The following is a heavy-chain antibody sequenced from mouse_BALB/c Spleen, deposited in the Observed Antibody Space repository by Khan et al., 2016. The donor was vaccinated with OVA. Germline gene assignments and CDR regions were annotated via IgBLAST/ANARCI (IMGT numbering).Heavy chain of an antibody. V-gene: IGHV5-6*01. Sequence: EVALVESGGDLVKPGGSLKLSCAASGFTFSSYSMSWVRQTPDKRLEWVATISSGCDYTYYPYNVKGRFTISRDNAKTTLYLQMSSLKSEDTAMYYLASHLTGSFAYWGQGTMVTVSA. CDR1: GFTFSSYS. D-gene: IGHD4-1*01. CDR2: ISSGCDYT. CDR3: ASHLTGSFAY. J-gene: IGHJ3*01.